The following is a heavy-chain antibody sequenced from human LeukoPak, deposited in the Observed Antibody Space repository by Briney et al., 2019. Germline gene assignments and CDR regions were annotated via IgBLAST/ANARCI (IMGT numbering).Heavy chain of an antibody. J-gene: IGHJ3*02. CDR1: GFTFSSYG. CDR3: AGDRAYPNDVFNI. CDR2: ISGSDGST. D-gene: IGHD2-21*01. V-gene: IGHV3-23*01. Sequence: PGGSLRLSCAASGFTFSSYGMSWVRRAPGKGLEWVSAISGSDGSTWYADSVKGRFTISRDNSKNTLYLHMNSLRDEDTALYYCAGDRAYPNDVFNIWGQGTMITVS.